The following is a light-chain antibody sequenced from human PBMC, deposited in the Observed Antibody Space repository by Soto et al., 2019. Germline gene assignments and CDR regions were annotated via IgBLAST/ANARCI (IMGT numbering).Light chain of an antibody. CDR1: RSDIGTYNS. V-gene: IGLV2-11*01. Sequence: QSVLTQPRSVSGSPGQSVTISCTGTRSDIGTYNSVSWYQQHPDKAPKLIIYDVNKRPSGVPDRFSGSKSGNTASLTISGLQVDDEADYYCCSYAGVHTYVFGTATKLTVL. J-gene: IGLJ1*01. CDR2: DVN. CDR3: CSYAGVHTYV.